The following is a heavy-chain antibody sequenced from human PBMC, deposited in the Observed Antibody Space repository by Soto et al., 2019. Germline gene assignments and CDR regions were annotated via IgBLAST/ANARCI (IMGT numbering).Heavy chain of an antibody. D-gene: IGHD5-18*01. J-gene: IGHJ4*02. CDR1: GFTFSSYW. CDR2: INSDGSST. CDR3: AREISGYSYGYAY. Sequence: GGSLRLSCAASGFTFSSYWMHWVRQAPGKGLVWVSRINSDGSSTSYADSVKGRFTISRDNAKNSLYLQMNSLRAEDTAVYYCAREISGYSYGYAYWGQGTLVTVSS. V-gene: IGHV3-74*01.